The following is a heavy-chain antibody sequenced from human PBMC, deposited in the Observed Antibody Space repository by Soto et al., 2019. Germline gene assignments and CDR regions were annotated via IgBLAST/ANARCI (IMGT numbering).Heavy chain of an antibody. V-gene: IGHV3-43*01. J-gene: IGHJ4*02. CDR3: AKERRGQAEGSSWSYFDY. D-gene: IGHD6-13*01. Sequence: GGSLRLSCAASGFTFDDHTMHWVRQAPGKGLEWVSLITWDGGSRHYVDSVKGRFTISRDNSKDSLYLQMNSLTTEDTALYYCAKERRGQAEGSSWSYFDYWGQGTLVTAPQ. CDR1: GFTFDDHT. CDR2: ITWDGGSR.